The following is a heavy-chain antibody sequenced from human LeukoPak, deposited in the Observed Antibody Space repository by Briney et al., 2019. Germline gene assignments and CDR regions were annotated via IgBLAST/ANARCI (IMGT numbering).Heavy chain of an antibody. Sequence: GGSLRLSCAASGFTFSSYTMNWVRQAPGKGLEWVSYISGSSDTIYYADSVKGRFTIARDNAKNSLYLQMNSLRAEDTAMYYCAREAYSSRWYADYWGQGTLVTVSS. J-gene: IGHJ4*02. CDR1: GFTFSSYT. CDR3: AREAYSSRWYADY. CDR2: ISGSSDTI. D-gene: IGHD6-13*01. V-gene: IGHV3-48*04.